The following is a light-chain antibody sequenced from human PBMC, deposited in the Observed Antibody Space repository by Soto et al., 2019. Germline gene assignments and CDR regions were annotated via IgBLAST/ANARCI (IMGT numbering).Light chain of an antibody. CDR1: QSVSSN. J-gene: IGKJ2*01. CDR3: QQYNNWPPYT. Sequence: EIVMTQSPVTLSVSPGERATLSCRASQSVSSNLAWYQQKPGQAPRLLIYGTSTRATGIPARFSGSGSGTEFSFTISSLQSEDFAVYYCQQYNNWPPYTFGQGTKLEIK. CDR2: GTS. V-gene: IGKV3-15*01.